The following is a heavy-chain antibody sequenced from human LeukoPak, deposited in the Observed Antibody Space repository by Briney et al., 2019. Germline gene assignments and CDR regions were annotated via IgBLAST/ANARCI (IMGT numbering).Heavy chain of an antibody. V-gene: IGHV1-69*05. CDR2: IIPIFGTA. CDR3: AGTTGTRGFDY. Sequence: AASVKVSCKASGGTFSSYAISWVRQAPGQGLEWMGGIIPIFGTANYAQKFQGRVTITTDESTSTAYMELSSLRSEDTAVYYCAGTTGTRGFDYRGQGTLVTVSS. J-gene: IGHJ4*02. CDR1: GGTFSSYA. D-gene: IGHD1-1*01.